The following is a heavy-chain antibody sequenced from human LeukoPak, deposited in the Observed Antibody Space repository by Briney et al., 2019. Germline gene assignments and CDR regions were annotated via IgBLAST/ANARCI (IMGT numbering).Heavy chain of an antibody. CDR1: GGSISSYY. Sequence: SETLSLTCTVSGGSISSYYWSWIRQPPGKGLEWIGYIYYSGSTYYNPSLKSRVTISVDTSKNQFSLKLSSVTAADTAVYYCARDQNHYYDSSGYLWGQGTMVTVSS. V-gene: IGHV4-59*12. J-gene: IGHJ3*01. D-gene: IGHD3-22*01. CDR3: ARDQNHYYDSSGYL. CDR2: IYYSGST.